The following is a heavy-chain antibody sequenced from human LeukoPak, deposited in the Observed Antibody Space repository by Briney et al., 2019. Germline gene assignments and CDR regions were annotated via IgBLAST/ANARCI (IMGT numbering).Heavy chain of an antibody. CDR1: GGSFSGYY. V-gene: IGHV4-34*01. CDR3: ARRMKRVTAAGSLNYYYYMDV. D-gene: IGHD6-13*01. Sequence: SETLSLTCAVYGGSFSGYYWSWIRQPPGKGLEWIGEINHSGSTNYNPSLKSRVTISVDTSKNQFSLKLTSVTAADTAVYYCARRMKRVTAAGSLNYYYYMDVWGKGTTVTVSS. CDR2: INHSGST. J-gene: IGHJ6*03.